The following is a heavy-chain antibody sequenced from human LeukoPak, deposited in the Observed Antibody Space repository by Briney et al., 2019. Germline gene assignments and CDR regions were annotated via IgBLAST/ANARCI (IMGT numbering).Heavy chain of an antibody. Sequence: PSETLSLTCTVSGGSISSYYWSWIRPPPGEGLGWIGYIYYSGSTNYNPSLKCRVTISVDTSKYQFSMKLSSVTAADTAVYYCAREYGYYDFWSGPPGYMDVWGKGTTVTVSS. J-gene: IGHJ6*03. CDR1: GGSISSYY. D-gene: IGHD3-3*01. CDR3: AREYGYYDFWSGPPGYMDV. CDR2: IYYSGST. V-gene: IGHV4-59*01.